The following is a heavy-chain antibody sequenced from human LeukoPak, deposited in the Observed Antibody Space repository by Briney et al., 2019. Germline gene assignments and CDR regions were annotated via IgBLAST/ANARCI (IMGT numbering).Heavy chain of an antibody. V-gene: IGHV3-7*03. CDR1: GLTVSNHW. CDR2: IREERGQE. Sequence: GGSLRLSCVASGLTVSNHWMSWVRQAPGKGLEWVANIREERGQEYYVDSVKGRFTIPKNSAKNSLYLQMDTLRVEDTAMYYCASLDTAKQPLANHWGQGTLVTVSS. J-gene: IGHJ5*02. CDR3: ASLDTAKQPLANH. D-gene: IGHD5-18*01.